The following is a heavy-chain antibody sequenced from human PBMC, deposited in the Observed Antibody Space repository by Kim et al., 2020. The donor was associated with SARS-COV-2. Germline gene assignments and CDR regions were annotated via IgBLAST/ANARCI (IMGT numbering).Heavy chain of an antibody. CDR3: AIDYYDSSGPNNWFDP. V-gene: IGHV1-8*01. D-gene: IGHD3-22*01. CDR1: GYTFTSYD. J-gene: IGHJ5*02. Sequence: ASVKVSCKASGYTFTSYDINWVRQATGQGLEWMGWMNPNSGNTGYAQKFQGRVTMTRNTSISTAYMELSSLRSEDTAVYYCAIDYYDSSGPNNWFDPWGQGTLVTVSS. CDR2: MNPNSGNT.